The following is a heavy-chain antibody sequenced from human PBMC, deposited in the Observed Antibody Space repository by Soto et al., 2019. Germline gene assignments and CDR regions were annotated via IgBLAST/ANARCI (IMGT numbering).Heavy chain of an antibody. CDR2: IYTSGST. J-gene: IGHJ5*02. CDR1: GGSISSYY. V-gene: IGHV4-4*07. CDR3: ARDLPTSARGWFDP. Sequence: PSETLSLTCTVSGGSISSYYWSWIRQPAGKGLEWIGRIYTSGSTNYNPSLKSRVTMSVDTSKNQFSLKLSSVTAADTAVYYCARDLPTSARGWFDPWGQGTLVTVSS.